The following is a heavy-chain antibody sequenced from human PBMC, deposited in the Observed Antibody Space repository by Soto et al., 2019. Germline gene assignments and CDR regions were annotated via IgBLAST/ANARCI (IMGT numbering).Heavy chain of an antibody. D-gene: IGHD3-3*01. Sequence: ASVKVSCKASGYTFTSYGISWVRQAPGQGLEWMGWISAYNGNTNYAQKLQGRVTMTTDTSTSTAYMELRSLRSDDTAVYYCARDLDDFWSGYPDYWGQGTLVTVSS. CDR2: ISAYNGNT. CDR1: GYTFTSYG. V-gene: IGHV1-18*01. J-gene: IGHJ4*02. CDR3: ARDLDDFWSGYPDY.